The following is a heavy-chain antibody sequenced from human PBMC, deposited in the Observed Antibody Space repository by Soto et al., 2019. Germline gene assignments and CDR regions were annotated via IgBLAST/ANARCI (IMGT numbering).Heavy chain of an antibody. J-gene: IGHJ3*02. Sequence: SETLSLTCTVSGGSISSYYWSWIRQPAGKGLEWIGRIYTSGSTNYNPSLKSRVTMSVDTSKTQFSLKLSSVTAADTAVYYCARDFSSTSCYAFDIWGQGTMVTVSS. CDR3: ARDFSSTSCYAFDI. D-gene: IGHD2-2*01. CDR1: GGSISSYY. V-gene: IGHV4-4*07. CDR2: IYTSGST.